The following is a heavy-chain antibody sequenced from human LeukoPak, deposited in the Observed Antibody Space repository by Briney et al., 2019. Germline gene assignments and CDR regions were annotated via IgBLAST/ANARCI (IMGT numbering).Heavy chain of an antibody. CDR1: GYTFTSYA. CDR2: INAGNGNT. D-gene: IGHD1-1*01. Sequence: AASVKVSCKASGYTFTSYAMHWVRQAPGQRLEWMGWINAGNGNTKYSQKFQGRVTITRDTSASTAYMELSSLRSEDTAVYYCARDGLSTTGTTWEDYYYYGTDVWGKGTTVTVSS. J-gene: IGHJ6*04. V-gene: IGHV1-3*01. CDR3: ARDGLSTTGTTWEDYYYYGTDV.